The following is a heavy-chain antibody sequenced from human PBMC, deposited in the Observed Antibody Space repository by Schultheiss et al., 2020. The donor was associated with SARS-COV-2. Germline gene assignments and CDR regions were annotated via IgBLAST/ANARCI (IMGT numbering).Heavy chain of an antibody. J-gene: IGHJ4*02. CDR2: IYYSGST. V-gene: IGHV4-39*07. D-gene: IGHD2-2*01. CDR3: ARDWSGDILVVPAAGAFDY. Sequence: SETLSLTCTVSGGSISSSSYYWGWIRQPPGKGLEWIGSIYYSGSTYYNPSLKSRVTISVDTSKNQFSLKLSSVTAADTAVYYCARDWSGDILVVPAAGAFDYWGQGTLVTVSS. CDR1: GGSISSSSYY.